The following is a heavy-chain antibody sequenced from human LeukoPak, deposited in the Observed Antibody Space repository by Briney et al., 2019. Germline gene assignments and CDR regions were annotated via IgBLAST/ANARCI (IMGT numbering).Heavy chain of an antibody. D-gene: IGHD4-17*01. CDR3: ARDSFVGGDYDY. V-gene: IGHV1-2*02. CDR2: INPNSGGT. J-gene: IGHJ4*02. CDR1: GYTFTGYY. Sequence: ASVKVSCKASGYTFTGYYMHWVRQAPGQGLEWMGWINPNSGGTNYAQKFQGRVTMSRDTSISTAYMELSRLRSDDTAVYCCARDSFVGGDYDYWGQGTLVTVSS.